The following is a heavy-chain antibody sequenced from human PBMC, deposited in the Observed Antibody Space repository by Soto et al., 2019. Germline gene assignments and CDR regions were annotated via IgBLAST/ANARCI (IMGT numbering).Heavy chain of an antibody. CDR2: IYYSGST. CDR3: ASLGWFDP. CDR1: GCSISSSSYY. D-gene: IGHD7-27*01. V-gene: IGHV4-39*01. Sequence: SGTLSLPCTVSGCSISSSSYYWGWIRQPPGKGLEWIGSIYYSGSTYYNPSLKSRVTVSVDTSKNQFTLKLSSVTAADTAVYYCASLGWFDPWGQGTLVTVSS. J-gene: IGHJ5*02.